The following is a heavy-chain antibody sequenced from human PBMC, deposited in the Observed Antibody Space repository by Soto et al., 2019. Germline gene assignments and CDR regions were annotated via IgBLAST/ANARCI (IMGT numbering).Heavy chain of an antibody. V-gene: IGHV1-69*01. D-gene: IGHD4-17*01. CDR2: IIPIFGRP. CDR1: GATFSTLA. J-gene: IGHJ4*02. Sequence: QVQLVQSGTEVKKPGSSVKVSCKSSGATFSTLAVSWVRQAPGQGLEWMGGIIPIFGRPVYAQKFQGRVTITADESTSIVYMELSSLSSEDTAVYYCARAPYEDYAVPEPNYFDSWGQGNLVTVSS. CDR3: ARAPYEDYAVPEPNYFDS.